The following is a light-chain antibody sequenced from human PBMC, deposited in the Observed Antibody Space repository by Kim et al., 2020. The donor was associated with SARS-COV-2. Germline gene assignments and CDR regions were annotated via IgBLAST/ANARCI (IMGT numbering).Light chain of an antibody. V-gene: IGLV6-57*03. CDR2: EDN. CDR1: SGGIASNY. CDR3: QSYDSSRGIWV. Sequence: TVTSVCTRSSGGIASNYVQWYQQRPGSAPTTVIYEDNQRPSGVPDRFSGSIDSSSNSASLTISGLKTEDEADYYCQSYDSSRGIWVFGGGTQLTVL. J-gene: IGLJ3*02.